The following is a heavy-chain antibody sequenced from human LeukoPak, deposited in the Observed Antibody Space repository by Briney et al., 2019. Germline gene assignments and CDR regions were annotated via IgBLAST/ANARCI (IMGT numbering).Heavy chain of an antibody. D-gene: IGHD2-2*01. CDR1: GVSISSGGYY. V-gene: IGHV4-31*03. CDR2: TYYSGNT. J-gene: IGHJ6*02. CDR3: ARDRAGYASSPPYYFYRMDV. Sequence: SETLSLTCTVSGVSISSGGYYWSWVRQLPGKGLEWIGHTYYSGNTYSNPSLKSRATISVDTSKNQFSLKLTSVTAADTAVYYCARDRAGYASSPPYYFYRMDVWGQGTTVTVSS.